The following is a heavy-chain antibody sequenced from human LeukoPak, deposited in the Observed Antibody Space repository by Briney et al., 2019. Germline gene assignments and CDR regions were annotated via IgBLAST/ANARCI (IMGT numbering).Heavy chain of an antibody. Sequence: ASVKVSCKASGYTFTGHFIHWVRQAPGQGPEWMGRINPNSGGTNYAQEFQGRVTMTRDTSISTAYMELSSLRSEDTAVYYCARDPIGSRWPYYFDYWGQGTLVTVSS. J-gene: IGHJ4*02. CDR3: ARDPIGSRWPYYFDY. CDR1: GYTFTGHF. D-gene: IGHD6-13*01. V-gene: IGHV1-2*06. CDR2: INPNSGGT.